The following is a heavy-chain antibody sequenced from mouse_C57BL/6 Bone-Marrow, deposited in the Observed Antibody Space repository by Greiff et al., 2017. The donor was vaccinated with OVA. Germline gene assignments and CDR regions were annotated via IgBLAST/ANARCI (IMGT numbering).Heavy chain of an antibody. D-gene: IGHD1-1*01. CDR2: IAPSDSYI. J-gene: IGHJ2*02. CDR1: GYTFTNYW. Sequence: QVQLQQPGAELVRPGTSVKLSCKASGYTFTNYWMHWVKQRPGQGLEWIGVIAPSDSYINYNQKFKGRATFTVDTSSSTAYMHLSSLTSEDSAVYDYAYYSSRLYRRYWGRGTSIPVSS. CDR3: AYYSSRLYRRY. V-gene: IGHV1-59*01.